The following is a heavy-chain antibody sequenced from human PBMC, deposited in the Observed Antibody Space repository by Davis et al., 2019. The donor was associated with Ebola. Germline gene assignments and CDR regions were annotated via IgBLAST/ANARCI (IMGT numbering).Heavy chain of an antibody. J-gene: IGHJ4*02. V-gene: IGHV1-46*01. CDR3: ARRTAGGELLFDFDY. CDR2: INPSGGST. D-gene: IGHD1-26*01. CDR1: GYTFTSYY. Sequence: ASVKVSCKASGYTFTSYYMHWVRQAPGQGLEWMGIINPSGGSTSYAQKFRGRVTMTTDTSTSTAYMELRSLRSDDTAVYYCARRTAGGELLFDFDYWGQGTLVTVSS.